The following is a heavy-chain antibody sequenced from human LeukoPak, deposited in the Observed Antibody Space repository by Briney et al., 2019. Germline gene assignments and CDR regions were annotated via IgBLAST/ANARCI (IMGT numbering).Heavy chain of an antibody. J-gene: IGHJ4*02. D-gene: IGHD3-10*01. CDR2: ISAYNGNT. CDR3: ARVGILWFGEFPLDY. Sequence: ASVKVSCKASGYTFTSYGISWVRQDPGQGLEWMGGISAYNGNTNYAQKLQGRVTMTTDTSTSTAYMELRSLRSDDTAVYYCARVGILWFGEFPLDYWGQGTLVTVSS. CDR1: GYTFTSYG. V-gene: IGHV1-18*01.